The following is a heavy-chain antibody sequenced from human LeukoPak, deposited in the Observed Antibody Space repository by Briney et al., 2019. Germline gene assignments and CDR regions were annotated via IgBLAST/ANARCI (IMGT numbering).Heavy chain of an antibody. D-gene: IGHD3-16*01. CDR1: GFTFTSSA. CDR2: IVVGSGNT. V-gene: IGHV1-58*01. J-gene: IGHJ6*03. Sequence: SVKVSCKASGFTFTSSAVQWVRRARGQRLEWIGWIVVGSGNTNYAQKFQERVTITRDMSTSTAYMELSSLRSEDTAVYYCAAALGGYYYYYMDVWGKGTTVTVSS. CDR3: AAALGGYYYYYMDV.